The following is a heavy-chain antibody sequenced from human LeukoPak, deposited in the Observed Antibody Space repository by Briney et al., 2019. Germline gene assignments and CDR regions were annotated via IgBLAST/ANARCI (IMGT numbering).Heavy chain of an antibody. Sequence: SETLSLTCSVSGYSISTGYYWGWIRQPPGKGLEWIGSMYHSGNTNYNPSLKSRVTMSVDTSKNQFSLKLSSVTAADTAVYYCARDSSSSGYYYYYYMDVWGKGTTVTVSS. CDR3: ARDSSSSGYYYYYYMDV. V-gene: IGHV4-38-2*02. J-gene: IGHJ6*03. D-gene: IGHD6-6*01. CDR2: MYHSGNT. CDR1: GYSISTGYY.